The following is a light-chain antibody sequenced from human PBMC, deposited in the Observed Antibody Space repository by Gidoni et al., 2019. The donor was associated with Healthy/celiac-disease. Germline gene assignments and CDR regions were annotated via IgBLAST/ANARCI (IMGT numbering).Light chain of an antibody. Sequence: SSELTQDTAMSVALGQTVRITCPGDSLRSYYASWYQQTPGQAPVLVIYGKNNRTSGIPDRFSGSSSGNTASLTITGAQAEDEADYYCTSRDSSGNPLFGGGTKLTVL. J-gene: IGLJ3*02. V-gene: IGLV3-19*01. CDR1: SLRSYY. CDR2: GKN. CDR3: TSRDSSGNPL.